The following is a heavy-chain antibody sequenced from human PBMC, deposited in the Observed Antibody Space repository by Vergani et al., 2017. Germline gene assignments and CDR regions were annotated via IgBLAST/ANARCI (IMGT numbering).Heavy chain of an antibody. Sequence: QAQLQESGPRLVKPSQTLSLTCSFSGGSLDIHSQTWGWIRQPAGEGLEWIGRIYVQGNSNFSPSPESRVTMSAYASRGRFSLNLRSVTTSDTAVYYCVGVLHTSYILGAFDIWGQGIKVTVSS. J-gene: IGHJ3*02. CDR3: VGVLHTSYILGAFDI. CDR1: GGSLDIHSQT. D-gene: IGHD2-21*01. V-gene: IGHV4-61*02. CDR2: IYVQGNS.